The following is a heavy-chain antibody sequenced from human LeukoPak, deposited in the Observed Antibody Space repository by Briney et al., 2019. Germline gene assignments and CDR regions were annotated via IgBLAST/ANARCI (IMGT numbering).Heavy chain of an antibody. CDR1: GGSISSYY. J-gene: IGHJ4*02. Sequence: PSETLSLTCTVSGGSISSYYWSWIRQPAGKGLEWIGRIYTSGSTNYNPSLKSRVTMSVDTSKNQFSLKLSPVTAADTAVYYCARGKTWIQLWRRYYFDYWGQGTLVTVSS. D-gene: IGHD5-18*01. CDR3: ARGKTWIQLWRRYYFDY. V-gene: IGHV4-4*07. CDR2: IYTSGST.